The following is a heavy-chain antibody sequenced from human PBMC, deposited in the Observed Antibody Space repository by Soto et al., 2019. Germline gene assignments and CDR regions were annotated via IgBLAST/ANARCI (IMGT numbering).Heavy chain of an antibody. V-gene: IGHV3-33*01. CDR1: GFTFSSYG. CDR2: IWYDGSNK. J-gene: IGHJ4*02. D-gene: IGHD3-10*01. Sequence: QVQLVESGGGVVQPGRSLRLSCAASGFTFSSYGMHWVRQAPGKGLEWVAVIWYDGSNKYYADSVKGRFTISRDNSKNTLYMQMNSLRAEDTAVYYCARPVVTQFGESAFDYWGQGTLVTVSS. CDR3: ARPVVTQFGESAFDY.